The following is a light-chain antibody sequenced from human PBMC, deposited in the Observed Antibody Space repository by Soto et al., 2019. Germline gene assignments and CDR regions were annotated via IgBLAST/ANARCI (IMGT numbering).Light chain of an antibody. Sequence: IQMTQSPSSLSASVGDRVTMTCRASQDIGINLGWFQQKPGKAPKRLIYVASSLQSGVPSRFSGSGSGTEFTLTISSLQPEDFASYFCLQHNAYPWTFGQGTKVEV. V-gene: IGKV1-17*01. J-gene: IGKJ1*01. CDR2: VAS. CDR1: QDIGIN. CDR3: LQHNAYPWT.